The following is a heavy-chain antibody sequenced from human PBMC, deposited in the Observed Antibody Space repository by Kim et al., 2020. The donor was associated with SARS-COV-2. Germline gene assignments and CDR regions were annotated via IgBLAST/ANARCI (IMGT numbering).Heavy chain of an antibody. D-gene: IGHD3-10*01. CDR1: GGSISSYY. CDR2: IYYSGST. CDR3: ARGPQKVWFGEHNDAFDI. Sequence: SETLSLTCTVSGGSISSYYWSWIRQPPGKGLEWIGYIYYSGSTNYNPSLKSRVTISVDTSKNQFSLKLSSVTAADTAVYYCARGPQKVWFGEHNDAFDIWGQGTMVTVSS. V-gene: IGHV4-59*01. J-gene: IGHJ3*02.